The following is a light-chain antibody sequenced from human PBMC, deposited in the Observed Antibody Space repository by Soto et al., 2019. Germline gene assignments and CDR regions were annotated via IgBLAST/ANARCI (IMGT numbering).Light chain of an antibody. V-gene: IGLV2-18*02. CDR3: SSYTSSSTYV. CDR2: DVS. CDR1: GSDIGTYNR. Sequence: QSALTQPASVAGSLGQSVAISCTGTGSDIGTYNRVSWYQQPPGTAPKLMIYDVSDRPSGVPDRFSGSKSSNTASLTISGLQAEDEADYYCSSYTSSSTYVFGTGTKVTVL. J-gene: IGLJ1*01.